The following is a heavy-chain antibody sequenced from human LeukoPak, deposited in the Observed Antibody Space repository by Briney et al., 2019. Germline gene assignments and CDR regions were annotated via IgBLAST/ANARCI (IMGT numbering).Heavy chain of an antibody. D-gene: IGHD6-6*01. CDR2: IYHSGST. CDR1: GYSISSGYY. J-gene: IGHJ5*02. Sequence: SETLSLTCTVSGYSISSGYYWGWIRQPPGKGLEWIVSIYHSGSTYYNPSLKSRVTISVDTSKNQFSLKLSSVTAADTAVYYCARASISPNWFDPWGQGTLVTVSS. V-gene: IGHV4-38-2*02. CDR3: ARASISPNWFDP.